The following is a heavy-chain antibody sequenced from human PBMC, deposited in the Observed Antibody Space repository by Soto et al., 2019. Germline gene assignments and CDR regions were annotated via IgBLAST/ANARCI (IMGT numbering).Heavy chain of an antibody. V-gene: IGHV3-74*01. CDR2: LSPDGRST. J-gene: IGHJ4*02. CDR3: VRGQWDFPLV. Sequence: GGSPRLSCAASGFTFSTYWMHWVRQAPGKGLVWVSRLSPDGRSTNYADSVRGRFTISRDNAKDTLYLQMNSLRAEDTAVYYCVRGQWDFPLVWGQGTLVTVSS. D-gene: IGHD1-26*01. CDR1: GFTFSTYW.